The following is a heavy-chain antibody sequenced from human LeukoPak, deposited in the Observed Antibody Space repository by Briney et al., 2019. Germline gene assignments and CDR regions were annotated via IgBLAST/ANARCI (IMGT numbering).Heavy chain of an antibody. CDR1: GYTFTGYY. Sequence: ASVKVSCKASGYTFTGYYMHWVRQAPGQGLEWMGWINPNSGGTNYAQKFQGRVTMTRDTSISTAYMALSRLRSDDTAVYYCARARYYDSSGYFDYWGQGTLVTVSS. V-gene: IGHV1-2*02. D-gene: IGHD3-22*01. CDR2: INPNSGGT. CDR3: ARARYYDSSGYFDY. J-gene: IGHJ4*02.